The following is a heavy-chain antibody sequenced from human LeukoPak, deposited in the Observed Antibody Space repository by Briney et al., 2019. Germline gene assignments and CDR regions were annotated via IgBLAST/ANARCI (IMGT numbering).Heavy chain of an antibody. CDR3: ARVLHNNGEDVVDY. D-gene: IGHD1/OR15-1a*01. J-gene: IGHJ4*02. V-gene: IGHV3-7*01. Sequence: GGSLRLSCAASGFTFSDYWMSWVRQAPGKGLEWVVNINQDGTSKFSADSVKGRFTISGDNAKKSLFLEMNSLRAEDTAVYYCARVLHNNGEDVVDYWGQGTLVTVSS. CDR1: GFTFSDYW. CDR2: INQDGTSK.